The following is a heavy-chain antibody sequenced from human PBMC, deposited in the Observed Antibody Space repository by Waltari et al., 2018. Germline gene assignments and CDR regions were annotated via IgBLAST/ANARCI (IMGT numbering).Heavy chain of an antibody. Sequence: QVQLVQSGAEVQKPGASVKVSCKVSGYTLTELSMHWVRQAPGKGLEWMGGFDPEDGQTIYAQKFQGSVTMTEDTSTDTVYMELSSLRSEDTAVYYWATATGGVVGATRLDYWGQGTLVTVSS. J-gene: IGHJ4*02. D-gene: IGHD1-26*01. CDR1: GYTLTELS. CDR2: FDPEDGQT. V-gene: IGHV1-24*01. CDR3: ATATGGVVGATRLDY.